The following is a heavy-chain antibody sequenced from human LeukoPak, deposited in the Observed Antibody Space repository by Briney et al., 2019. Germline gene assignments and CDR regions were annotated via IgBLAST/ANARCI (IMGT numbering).Heavy chain of an antibody. CDR2: ICSTGGSP. J-gene: IGHJ4*02. CDR3: AKDREKYGSGSYLNDN. V-gene: IGHV3-23*01. D-gene: IGHD3-10*01. CDR1: GFAFSNYA. Sequence: PGGSLRLSCAAPGFAFSNYAMNWVRQAPGKGLEWVCSICSTGGSPYNADSVKGRFTTSRDYSKNTLFLQMNSLRVEDTAVYYCAKDREKYGSGSYLNDNWGQGTLVTVSS.